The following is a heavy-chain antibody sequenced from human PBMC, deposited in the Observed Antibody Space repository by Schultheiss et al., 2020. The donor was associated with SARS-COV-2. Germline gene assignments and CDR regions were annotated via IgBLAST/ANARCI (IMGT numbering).Heavy chain of an antibody. CDR2: IWYDGSNK. D-gene: IGHD1-26*01. CDR3: ARDRRIVGAYGDWFDP. J-gene: IGHJ5*02. CDR1: GFTFSSYG. V-gene: IGHV3-33*08. Sequence: GGSLRLSCAASGFTFSSYGMHWVRQAPGKGLEWVAVIWYDGSNKYYADSVKGRFTISRDNSKNTLYLQMNSLRAEDTAVYYCARDRRIVGAYGDWFDPWGQGTLVTVSS.